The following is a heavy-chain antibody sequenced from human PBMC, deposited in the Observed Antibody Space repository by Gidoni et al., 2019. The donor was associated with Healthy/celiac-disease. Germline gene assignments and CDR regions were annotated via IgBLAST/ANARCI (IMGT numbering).Heavy chain of an antibody. D-gene: IGHD2-21*02. Sequence: QVQLVESGGGVVQPGRSLRLSCAASGFTFSSYAMHWVRQAPGKGLEWVAVISYDGSNKYYADSVKGRFTISRDNSKNTLYLQMNSLRAEDTAVYYCARAGSTYCGGDCYSSRWDYYYGMDVWGQGTTVTVSS. J-gene: IGHJ6*02. CDR2: ISYDGSNK. V-gene: IGHV3-30-3*01. CDR1: GFTFSSYA. CDR3: ARAGSTYCGGDCYSSRWDYYYGMDV.